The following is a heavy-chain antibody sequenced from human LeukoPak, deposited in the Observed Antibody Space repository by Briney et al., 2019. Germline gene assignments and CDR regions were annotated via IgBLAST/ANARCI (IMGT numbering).Heavy chain of an antibody. V-gene: IGHV3-9*01. J-gene: IGHJ4*02. CDR1: GFTFDDYA. CDR3: AKDYDYGFDY. Sequence: GRSLRLSCAASGFTFDDYAMHWVRQAPGKGLEWVSGISWNIDNIDYADSVRGRFPISRDNAKNSLYLQMNSLRAEDTALYYCAKDYDYGFDYWGQGTLVTVSS. CDR2: ISWNIDNI. D-gene: IGHD4-17*01.